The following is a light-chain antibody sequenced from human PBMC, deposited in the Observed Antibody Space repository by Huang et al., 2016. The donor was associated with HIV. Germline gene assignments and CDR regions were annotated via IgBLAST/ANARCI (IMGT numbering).Light chain of an antibody. CDR3: QQYNSYPWT. Sequence: DIQMTQSPSTLSASVGDRVTITCRASQSISSWLAWYQQKPGKAPKRLIYDASRLESGFPSRFSGSGSGTEFTLTISSLQPDNFATYYCQQYNSYPWTFGQGTKVEIK. J-gene: IGKJ1*01. V-gene: IGKV1-5*01. CDR1: QSISSW. CDR2: DAS.